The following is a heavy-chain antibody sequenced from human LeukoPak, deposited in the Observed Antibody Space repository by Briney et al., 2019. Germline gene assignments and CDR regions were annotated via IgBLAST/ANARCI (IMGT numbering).Heavy chain of an antibody. J-gene: IGHJ3*02. D-gene: IGHD6-19*01. Sequence: SVKVSCKASGGTFSSYAISWVRQAPGQGLEWMGGIIPIFGTANYAQKFQGRVTITADESTSTAYMELSSLRSEDTAVYYCARVPGIAVADQAFDIWGQGTMVTVSS. V-gene: IGHV1-69*13. CDR3: ARVPGIAVADQAFDI. CDR1: GGTFSSYA. CDR2: IIPIFGTA.